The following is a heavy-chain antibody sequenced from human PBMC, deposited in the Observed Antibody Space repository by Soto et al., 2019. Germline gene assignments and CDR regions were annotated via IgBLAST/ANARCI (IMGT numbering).Heavy chain of an antibody. CDR1: GYTFTKYG. J-gene: IGHJ6*02. D-gene: IGHD3-3*01. V-gene: IGHV1-18*04. Sequence: QVQLVQSGAEVRKPGASVKVSCKASGYTFTKYGITWLRQAPGQGLEWLGWISGDNGNTNFAQRLKDRVTMTTDTSTTTAYMELRSLRRNDTAIYYCARVASLIPIFHGLDAWGQGTTVTVSS. CDR3: ARVASLIPIFHGLDA. CDR2: ISGDNGNT.